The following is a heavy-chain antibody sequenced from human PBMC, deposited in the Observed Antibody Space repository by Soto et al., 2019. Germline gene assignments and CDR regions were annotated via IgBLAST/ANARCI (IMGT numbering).Heavy chain of an antibody. CDR1: GFTFNNFA. CDR3: AKGTLGDYYYYGMDV. CDR2: ISASGAHT. Sequence: EGLLLESGGALVQPGGSLRLSCAASGFTFNNFAMNWVRQTPGKGLEWVSGISASGAHTYYADSVKGRFTISRDDSKNTLFLQMSGLRAEDTALYYCAKGTLGDYYYYGMDVWGQGTTVTVSS. D-gene: IGHD3-10*01. V-gene: IGHV3-23*01. J-gene: IGHJ6*02.